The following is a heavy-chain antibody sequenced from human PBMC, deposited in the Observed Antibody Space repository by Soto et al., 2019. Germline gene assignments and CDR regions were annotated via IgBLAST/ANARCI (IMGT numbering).Heavy chain of an antibody. V-gene: IGHV3-23*01. D-gene: IGHD3-3*01. Sequence: EVHMLESGGDLVQPGGSLRLSCADSSFTFNMSAMSWVRQAPGKGLEWVSGISGSGGSTYYTDSVKGRFTISRDNSKNTLFLQMDRLGAEDTAVYYCAKEKNFWSGTTAFDSWGQATVVTVSS. CDR3: AKEKNFWSGTTAFDS. CDR1: SFTFNMSA. J-gene: IGHJ5*01. CDR2: ISGSGGST.